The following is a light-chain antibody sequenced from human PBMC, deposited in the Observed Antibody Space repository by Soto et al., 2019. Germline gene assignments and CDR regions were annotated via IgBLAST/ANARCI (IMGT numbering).Light chain of an antibody. CDR1: SSNIGAGYD. V-gene: IGLV1-40*01. CDR3: QSYDTSLSGVI. Sequence: QSVLTQTPSVSGALGQKITMSCTGSSSNIGAGYDVHWYQQVSGAAPRLLIYAVNNRPSGVPDRFSASKSATSPSLAITGPQGEDEANYYCQSYDTSLSGVIFGAGPKATVL. J-gene: IGLJ2*01. CDR2: AVN.